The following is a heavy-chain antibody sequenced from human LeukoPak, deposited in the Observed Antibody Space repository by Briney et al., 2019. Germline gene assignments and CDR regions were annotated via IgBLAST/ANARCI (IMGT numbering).Heavy chain of an antibody. J-gene: IGHJ4*02. CDR3: ARDPLYYYDSSGYYADY. CDR2: INSDESST. Sequence: GGSLRLSCAASGFTFSSYWMHWVRQAPGKGLVWVSRINSDESSTRYADSVKGRFTISRDNAKNTLYLQMNSLRAKDTAVYYCARDPLYYYDSSGYYADYWGQGTLVTVSS. D-gene: IGHD3-22*01. CDR1: GFTFSSYW. V-gene: IGHV3-74*01.